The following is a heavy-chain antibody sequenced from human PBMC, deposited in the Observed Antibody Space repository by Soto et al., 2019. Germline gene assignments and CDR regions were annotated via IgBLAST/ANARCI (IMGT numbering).Heavy chain of an antibody. V-gene: IGHV3-30*18. J-gene: IGHJ4*02. D-gene: IGHD3-22*01. CDR1: GFTFSRYG. CDR3: AKDAPYYYDSSGYYGPFDY. CDR2: ISYDGSNK. Sequence: GGSLRLSCAASGFTFSRYGIHWVRQAPGKGLEWVALISYDGSNKYYADSVKGRFTISRDNSKNTLYLQMNSLRAEDTAMYYCAKDAPYYYDSSGYYGPFDYWGQGTLVTVSS.